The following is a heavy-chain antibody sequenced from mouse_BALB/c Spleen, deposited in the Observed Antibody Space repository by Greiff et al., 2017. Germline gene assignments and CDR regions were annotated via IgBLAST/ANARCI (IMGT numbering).Heavy chain of an antibody. Sequence: DVKLVESGGGLVKPGGSLKLSCAASGFTFSSYTMSWVRQTPEKRLEWVATISSGGSYTYYPDSVKGRFTISRDNAKNTLYLQMSSLKSEDTAMYYCTAGEYSVHYYAMDYWGQGTSGTVTS. J-gene: IGHJ4*01. V-gene: IGHV5-6-4*01. CDR3: TAGEYSVHYYAMDY. D-gene: IGHD2-13*01. CDR2: ISSGGSYT. CDR1: GFTFSSYT.